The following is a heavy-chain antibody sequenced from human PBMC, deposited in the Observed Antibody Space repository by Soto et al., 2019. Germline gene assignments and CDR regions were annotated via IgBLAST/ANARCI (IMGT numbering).Heavy chain of an antibody. CDR2: INTNTGNP. J-gene: IGHJ5*02. CDR1: GYTFTSYA. CDR3: ARDGVLRFLEHPAPWFDP. Sequence: ASVKVSCKASGYTFTSYAMNWVRQAPGQGLEWMGWINTNTGNPTYAQGFTGRFVFSLDTSVSTAYLQICSLKAEDTAVYYCARDGVLRFLEHPAPWFDPWGQGTLVTVSS. V-gene: IGHV7-4-1*01. D-gene: IGHD3-3*01.